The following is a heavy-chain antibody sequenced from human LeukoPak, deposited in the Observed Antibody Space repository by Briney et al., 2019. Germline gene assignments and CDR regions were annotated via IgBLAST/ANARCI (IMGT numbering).Heavy chain of an antibody. CDR2: ISSSSSYI. J-gene: IGHJ4*02. V-gene: IGHV3-21*01. Sequence: GGSLRLSCAASGFTFSSYSMNWVRQAPGKGLEWVSSISSSSSYIYYADSVKGRFTIPRDNARNSLYLQMNSLRAEDTAVYYCARSVTPRYSGAFDYWGKGTLVTVSS. D-gene: IGHD1-26*01. CDR1: GFTFSSYS. CDR3: ARSVTPRYSGAFDY.